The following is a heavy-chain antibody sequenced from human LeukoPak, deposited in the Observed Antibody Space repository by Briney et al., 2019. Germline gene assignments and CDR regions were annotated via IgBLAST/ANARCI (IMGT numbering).Heavy chain of an antibody. Sequence: GGSLRLSCAASGFTFSSYGMHWVRQAPGKGLEWVAFIRYDGSNKYYADSVKGRFTISRDNSKNTLYLQMNSLRAEDTAVYYCAKVKVPAAYYFDYWGQGTLVTVSS. J-gene: IGHJ4*02. D-gene: IGHD2-2*01. V-gene: IGHV3-30*02. CDR3: AKVKVPAAYYFDY. CDR1: GFTFSSYG. CDR2: IRYDGSNK.